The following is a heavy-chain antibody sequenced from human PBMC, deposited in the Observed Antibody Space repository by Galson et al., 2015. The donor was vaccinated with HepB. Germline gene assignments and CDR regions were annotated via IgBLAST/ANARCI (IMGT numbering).Heavy chain of an antibody. Sequence: SVKVSCKASGYTFTSHDIIWVRQATGQGLEWMGWMNPNSGNTGYAEKFKGRVTMTRDTSKSTAYMELSSLTSEDTAVYYCARGPRDDYVWGSYRSRGDIWGQGTTVTVSS. V-gene: IGHV1-8*01. J-gene: IGHJ6*02. CDR1: GYTFTSHD. CDR3: ARGPRDDYVWGSYRSRGDI. CDR2: MNPNSGNT. D-gene: IGHD3-16*02.